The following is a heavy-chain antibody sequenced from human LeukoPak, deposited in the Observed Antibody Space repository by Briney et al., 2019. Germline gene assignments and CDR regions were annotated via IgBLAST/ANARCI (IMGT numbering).Heavy chain of an antibody. CDR1: GFTFSSYG. CDR2: ISYDGSNK. V-gene: IGHV3-30*18. D-gene: IGHD5-18*01. CDR3: AKDRTYTYGYYFDY. Sequence: GGSLRLSCAASGFTFSSYGMHWVRQAPGKGLEWVAVISYDGSNKYYADSVKGRFTISRDNSKNTLYLQMNSLRAEDTAVYYCAKDRTYTYGYYFDYWGQGTLVTVSS. J-gene: IGHJ4*02.